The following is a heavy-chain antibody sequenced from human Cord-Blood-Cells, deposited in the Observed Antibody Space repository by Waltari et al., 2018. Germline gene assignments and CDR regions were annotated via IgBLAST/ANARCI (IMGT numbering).Heavy chain of an antibody. V-gene: IGHV3-21*01. D-gene: IGHD3-3*01. Sequence: EVQLVESGGGLVKPGGSLRLSCAASGFTFSSYSMHWVRQAPGKGLEWVSSISSSSSYIYYADSVKGRFTISRDNAKNSLYLQMNSLRAEDTAVYYCARDTMGGFYDFWSGYAFDIWGQGTMVTVSS. J-gene: IGHJ3*02. CDR1: GFTFSSYS. CDR2: ISSSSSYI. CDR3: ARDTMGGFYDFWSGYAFDI.